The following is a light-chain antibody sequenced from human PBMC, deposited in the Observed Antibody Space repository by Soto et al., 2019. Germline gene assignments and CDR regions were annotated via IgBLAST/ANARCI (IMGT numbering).Light chain of an antibody. J-gene: IGKJ5*01. Sequence: EIVLTQSPVTLSLSPGEIATLSFSASQSVHNYLAWYQQKPGQAPRLLIYDVSNRATGIPDRFSGSGSGTDFTLTISRLEPEDFAVYYCQQYGSSPPITFGQGTRLEIK. CDR2: DVS. CDR1: QSVHNY. CDR3: QQYGSSPPIT. V-gene: IGKV3-20*01.